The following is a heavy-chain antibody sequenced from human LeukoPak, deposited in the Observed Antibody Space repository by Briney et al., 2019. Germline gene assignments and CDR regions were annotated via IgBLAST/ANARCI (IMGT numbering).Heavy chain of an antibody. CDR1: GGSISGYY. D-gene: IGHD4-23*01. J-gene: IGHJ2*01. V-gene: IGHV4-59*01. Sequence: SETLSLTCTVSGGSISGYYYNWIRQPPGKGLEWIGYIYYSGSTNYNPSLKSRVTISLDTSKYQFSLKLSSVTTADTAVYYCARSVVTLYWYFDLWGRGTLVTVSS. CDR3: ARSVVTLYWYFDL. CDR2: IYYSGST.